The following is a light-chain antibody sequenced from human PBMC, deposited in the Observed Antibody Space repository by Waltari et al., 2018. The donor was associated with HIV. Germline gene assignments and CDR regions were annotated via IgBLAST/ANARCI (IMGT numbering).Light chain of an antibody. J-gene: IGLJ2*01. CDR3: SSYAGRNTLL. CDR2: EVN. V-gene: IGLV2-8*01. Sequence: QSALTQPPSASGSPGQSVTISCTGPSSDVGGYDYVSWYQQHPGKAPTLMISEVNKRPSGVPERFSGSRSGNTASLTVSGLQAEDEAHYYCSSYAGRNTLLFGGGTKLTVL. CDR1: SSDVGGYDY.